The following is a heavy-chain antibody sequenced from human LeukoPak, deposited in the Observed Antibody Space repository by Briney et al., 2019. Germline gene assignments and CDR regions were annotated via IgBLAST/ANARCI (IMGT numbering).Heavy chain of an antibody. CDR1: GFTFSSYG. CDR2: IGTAGNT. V-gene: IGHV3-13*04. J-gene: IGHJ4*02. CDR3: ASVHYDILTGYYDY. D-gene: IGHD3-9*01. Sequence: PGGSLRLSCAASGFTFSSYGMHWVRQATGKGLEWVSTIGTAGNTYYPGSVKGRFTISRENAKNSLYLQMNSLRAGDTAVYYCASVHYDILTGYYDYWGQGTLVTVSS.